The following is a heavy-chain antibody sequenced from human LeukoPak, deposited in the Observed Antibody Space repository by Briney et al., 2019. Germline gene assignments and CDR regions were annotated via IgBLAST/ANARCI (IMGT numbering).Heavy chain of an antibody. CDR3: ARDQMVQGVIYYFDY. Sequence: PGGSLRLSCAASGFTFSSYGMHWVRQAPGKGLEWVAVIWYDGNNKYYADSVKGRFTISRDNSKNTLYLQMNGLRAEDTAVYYCARDQMVQGVIYYFDYWGQGTLVTVSS. V-gene: IGHV3-33*01. CDR1: GFTFSSYG. D-gene: IGHD3-10*01. CDR2: IWYDGNNK. J-gene: IGHJ4*02.